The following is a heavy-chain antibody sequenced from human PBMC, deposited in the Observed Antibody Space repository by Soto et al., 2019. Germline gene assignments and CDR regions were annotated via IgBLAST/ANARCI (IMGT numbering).Heavy chain of an antibody. CDR3: ANKWGPTISYYGMDV. D-gene: IGHD3-3*01. CDR1: GFTFSSYA. V-gene: IGHV3-23*01. CDR2: ISGSGGST. J-gene: IGHJ6*02. Sequence: SGGSLRLSCAASGFTFSSYAMSWVRQAPGKGLEWVSAISGSGGSTYYADSVKGRFTISRDNSKNTLYLQMNSLRAEDTAVYYCANKWGPTISYYGMDVWGQGTTVTVSS.